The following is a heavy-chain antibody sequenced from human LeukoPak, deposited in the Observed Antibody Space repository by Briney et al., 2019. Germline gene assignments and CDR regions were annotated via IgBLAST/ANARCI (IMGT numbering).Heavy chain of an antibody. V-gene: IGHV4-39*07. J-gene: IGHJ4*02. CDR1: GASISSSSYY. Sequence: SSETLSLTCTVSGASISSSSYYWGWIRQPPGKGLEWIGSIHYGGSTYYNPSLKSRVTISVDTSKNQFSLKLSSVTAADTAVYYCARLPRKYRGFDYWGQGTLVTVSS. CDR3: ARLPRKYRGFDY. D-gene: IGHD3-10*01. CDR2: IHYGGST.